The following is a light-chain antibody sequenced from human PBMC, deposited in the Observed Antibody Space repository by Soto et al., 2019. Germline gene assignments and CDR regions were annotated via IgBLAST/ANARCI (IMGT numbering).Light chain of an antibody. V-gene: IGKV1-12*01. CDR3: QQANSVPLT. J-gene: IGKJ4*01. CDR1: QNITNW. CDR2: AAS. Sequence: DIQMTQSPSSVSGSVGDRVTITCRASQNITNWLAWYQQKPGKAPTLLIYAASSLQSGVPSRFSGSGSETDFTLTISSLQPEDFATYYCQQANSVPLTFGGGTKVEI.